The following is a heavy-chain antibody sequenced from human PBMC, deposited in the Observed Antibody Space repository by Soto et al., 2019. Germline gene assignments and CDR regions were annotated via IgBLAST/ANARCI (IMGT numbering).Heavy chain of an antibody. V-gene: IGHV1-69*13. CDR3: ARGDVVTTIIDN. Sequence: SVKVSCKASGGPFSSYAISWVRQAPGQGLEWMGGIIPVIGTTYYAQNFQGRVTITADESTSTAYMELSSLISEDTAVYYCARGDVVTTIIDNWGQGTLVTVSS. D-gene: IGHD2-21*02. CDR1: GGPFSSYA. J-gene: IGHJ4*02. CDR2: IIPVIGTT.